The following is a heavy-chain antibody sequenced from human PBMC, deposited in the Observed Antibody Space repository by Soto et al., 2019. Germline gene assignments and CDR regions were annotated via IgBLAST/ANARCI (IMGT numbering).Heavy chain of an antibody. CDR3: ARDRGYSSGNRDYYYGMDV. Sequence: QVQLVQSGAEVKKPGSSVKVSCKASGGTFSSYAISWVRQAPGQGLEWMGGIIPIFGTANYAQKFQGRVTITADESTSTAYMELSSLRSEDTAVYYCARDRGYSSGNRDYYYGMDVWGQGTTVTVSS. CDR1: GGTFSSYA. V-gene: IGHV1-69*12. D-gene: IGHD5-18*01. J-gene: IGHJ6*02. CDR2: IIPIFGTA.